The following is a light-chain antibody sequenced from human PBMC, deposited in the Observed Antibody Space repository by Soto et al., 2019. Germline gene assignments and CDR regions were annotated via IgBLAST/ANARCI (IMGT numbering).Light chain of an antibody. V-gene: IGKV3-15*01. CDR1: QSVGKN. Sequence: EIVMTQSPAALFVSLGERVTLSCRASQSVGKNLAWYQQRPGQGPRLLIFAAADRATDIPVRFSGSGSGTDFTLTISSLQSEDSAIYYCQQYNNWHPWTFGRGTKVEI. J-gene: IGKJ1*01. CDR2: AAA. CDR3: QQYNNWHPWT.